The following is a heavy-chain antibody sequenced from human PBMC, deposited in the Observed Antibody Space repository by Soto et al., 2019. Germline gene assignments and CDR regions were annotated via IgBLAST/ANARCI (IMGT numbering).Heavy chain of an antibody. V-gene: IGHV3-48*03. CDR2: ISSSSGTTI. CDR1: GFTFSSYE. CDR3: ARRYCSSTSCLMDV. D-gene: IGHD2-2*01. J-gene: IGHJ6*02. Sequence: GGSLRLSCAVSGFTFSSYEMNWVRQAPGKGLEWVSYISSSSGTTIFYADSVKGRCTISRDNAKNSLYLQMNSLRAEDTAVYYCARRYCSSTSCLMDVWGQGTTVTVSS.